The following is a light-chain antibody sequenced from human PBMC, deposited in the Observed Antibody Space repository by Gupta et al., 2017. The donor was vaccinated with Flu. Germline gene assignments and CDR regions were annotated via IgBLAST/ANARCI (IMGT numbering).Light chain of an antibody. J-gene: IGKJ1*01. CDR1: QSLVHSDGNTY. Sequence: VVMTQSPLSLPVTLGQPASISCRSSQSLVHSDGNTYLNWFQQRPGQSPRRLIYKVSIRDSGVPDRFIGSGSGTDFTLKISRVEADDVAVYYCMQGTHWPPWTFGQGTKVEIK. CDR2: KVS. V-gene: IGKV2-30*02. CDR3: MQGTHWPPWT.